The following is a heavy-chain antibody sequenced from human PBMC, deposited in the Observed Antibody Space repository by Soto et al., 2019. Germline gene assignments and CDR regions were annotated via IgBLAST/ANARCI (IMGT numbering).Heavy chain of an antibody. CDR2: INAGNGNT. J-gene: IGHJ6*02. CDR1: GYTFTSYG. Sequence: ASVKVSCKASGYTFTSYGIHWVRQAPGQRLEWTGWINAGNGNTKYSEKFQGRVTVTRDTSASTAYLELSSLRSEDTAVYYCATDPYARSAYYHNSHYGMAVWGQGTTVTVSS. V-gene: IGHV1-3*01. CDR3: ATDPYARSAYYHNSHYGMAV. D-gene: IGHD3-22*01.